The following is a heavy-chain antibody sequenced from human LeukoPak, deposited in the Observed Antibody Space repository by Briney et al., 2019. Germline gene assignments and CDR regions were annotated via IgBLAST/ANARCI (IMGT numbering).Heavy chain of an antibody. D-gene: IGHD6-13*01. CDR3: ARADIAAAGTPRTYFDY. CDR2: ISYDGSNK. CDR1: GFTFSSYA. J-gene: IGHJ4*02. Sequence: PRRSLRLSCAASGFTFSSYAMHWVRQAPGKGLEWVAVISYDGSNKYYADSVKGRFTISRDNSKNTLYLQMNSLRAEDTAVYYCARADIAAAGTPRTYFDYWGQGTLVTVSS. V-gene: IGHV3-30-3*01.